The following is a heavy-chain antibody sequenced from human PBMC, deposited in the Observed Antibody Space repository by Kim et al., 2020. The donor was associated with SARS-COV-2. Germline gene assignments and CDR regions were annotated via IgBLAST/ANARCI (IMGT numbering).Heavy chain of an antibody. CDR2: IYPGDSDT. V-gene: IGHV5-51*01. CDR3: ARHPPCPGSCYWASDYYYYMDV. J-gene: IGHJ6*03. CDR1: GYSFTSYW. D-gene: IGHD2-21*01. Sequence: GESLKISCKGSGYSFTSYWIGWVRQMPGKGLEWMGIIYPGDSDTRYSPSFQGQVTISADKSISTAYLQWSSLKASDTAMYYCARHPPCPGSCYWASDYYYYMDVWGKGTTVTVSS.